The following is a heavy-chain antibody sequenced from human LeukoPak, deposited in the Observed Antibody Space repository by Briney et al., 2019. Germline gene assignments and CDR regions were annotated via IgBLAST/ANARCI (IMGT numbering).Heavy chain of an antibody. V-gene: IGHV3-53*01. CDR2: IYSGGST. CDR1: GFTVSSNY. J-gene: IGHJ4*02. Sequence: PGGSLRLSCAASGFTVSSNYMSWVRQAPGKGLEWVSVIYSGGSTYYADSVKGRFTISRDNSKNTLYLQMNSLRAADTAVYYCARGDAREHYYDSSGYYSYYFDYWGQGTLVTVSS. D-gene: IGHD3-22*01. CDR3: ARGDAREHYYDSSGYYSYYFDY.